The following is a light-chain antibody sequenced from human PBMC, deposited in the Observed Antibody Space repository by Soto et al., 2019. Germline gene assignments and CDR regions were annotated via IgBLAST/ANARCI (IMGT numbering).Light chain of an antibody. CDR1: QSISSW. CDR2: KAS. V-gene: IGKV1-5*03. CDR3: QQNNRYPWT. J-gene: IGKJ1*01. Sequence: DIQITQSPSALSASVGDRVPLTCRASQSISSWLAWCQQKPGKAPNLLIYKASNLERGVPSRFSGSGSGTEFTLTISSLQPDDLATYYCQQNNRYPWTFGQGTKVDI.